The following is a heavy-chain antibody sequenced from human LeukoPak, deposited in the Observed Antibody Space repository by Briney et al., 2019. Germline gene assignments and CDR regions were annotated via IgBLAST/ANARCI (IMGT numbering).Heavy chain of an antibody. CDR2: IIPIFGTA. J-gene: IGHJ4*02. CDR3: ARFSVGGRYDFDY. V-gene: IGHV1-69*06. Sequence: GASVKVSCKASGGTFSSYAISWVRQAPGQGLEWMGGIIPIFGTANYAQKFQGRVTITADKSTSTAYMELSRLRSDDTAVYYCARFSVGGRYDFDYWGQGTLVTVSS. CDR1: GGTFSSYA. D-gene: IGHD3-9*01.